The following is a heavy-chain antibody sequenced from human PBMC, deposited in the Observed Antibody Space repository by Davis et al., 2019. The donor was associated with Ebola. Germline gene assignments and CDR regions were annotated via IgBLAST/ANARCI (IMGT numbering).Heavy chain of an antibody. CDR1: GYTFTGYY. CDR3: ARGDYYDSSGYYFW. D-gene: IGHD3-22*01. CDR2: INPNSGGT. Sequence: ASVKVSCKASGYTFTGYYMHWVRQAPGQGLEWTGWINPNSGGTNYAQKFQGRVTMTRNTSISTAYMELSSLRSEDTAVYYCARGDYYDSSGYYFWGGQGTLVTVSS. J-gene: IGHJ4*02. V-gene: IGHV1-2*02.